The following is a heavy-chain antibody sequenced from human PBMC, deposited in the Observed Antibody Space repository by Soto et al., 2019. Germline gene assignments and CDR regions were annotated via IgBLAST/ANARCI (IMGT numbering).Heavy chain of an antibody. D-gene: IGHD6-6*01. CDR3: ARDKGGSSTDYYYGMDV. J-gene: IGHJ6*02. V-gene: IGHV3-30-3*01. CDR2: ISYDGSNK. Sequence: QVQLVESGGGVVQPGRSLRLSCAASGFTFSSYAMHWVRQAPGKGLEWVAVISYDGSNKYYADSVKGRFTISRDNSKNTLYLQMNSLRAEDTAVYYCARDKGGSSTDYYYGMDVWGQGTTVTVSS. CDR1: GFTFSSYA.